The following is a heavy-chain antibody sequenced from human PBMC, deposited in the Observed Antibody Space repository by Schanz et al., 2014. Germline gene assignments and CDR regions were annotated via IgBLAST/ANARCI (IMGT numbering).Heavy chain of an antibody. CDR1: GFTFRVFA. V-gene: IGHV3-23*04. CDR2: ITGSGAT. J-gene: IGHJ4*02. CDR3: AKEKEEVAADGSFFDY. D-gene: IGHD6-13*01. Sequence: VQLVESGGGLVKPGGSLRLSCAASGFTFRVFAMNWVRQAPGKGLEWVSIITGSGATYYADSVKGRFTISRDNSKNTVNLQMNSLRAEDTAVYYCAKEKEEVAADGSFFDYWGQGTLVTVSS.